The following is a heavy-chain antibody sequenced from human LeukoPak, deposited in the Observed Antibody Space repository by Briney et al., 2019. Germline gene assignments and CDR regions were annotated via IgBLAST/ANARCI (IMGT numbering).Heavy chain of an antibody. Sequence: SETLSLTCTVSGGSISSGGYYWSWIRQPPGKGLEWIGYIYYSGSTNYNPSLKSRVTISVDTSKNQFSLKLSSVTAADTAVYYCARVKGRATVNYYYGMDVWGQGTTVTVSS. CDR2: IYYSGST. J-gene: IGHJ6*02. D-gene: IGHD4-11*01. CDR1: GGSISSGGYY. CDR3: ARVKGRATVNYYYGMDV. V-gene: IGHV4-61*08.